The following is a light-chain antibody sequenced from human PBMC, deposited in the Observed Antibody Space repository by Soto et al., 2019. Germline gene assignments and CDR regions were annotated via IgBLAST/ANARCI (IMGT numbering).Light chain of an antibody. CDR2: DSN. J-gene: IGKJ2*01. V-gene: IGKV3D-15*01. Sequence: EIVLTQSPATLSVSPGERATLSCRASQRISNKLAWYQQKPGQAPRLLIYDSNTRATGIPARFSGSGSGTDFTLTISSLQSEDFVVYWPPAYTFGQGTKLDFK. CDR1: QRISNK. CDR3: PAYT.